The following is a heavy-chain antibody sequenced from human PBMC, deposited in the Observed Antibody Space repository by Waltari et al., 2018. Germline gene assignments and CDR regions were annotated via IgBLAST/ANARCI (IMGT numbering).Heavy chain of an antibody. CDR1: GGTFSSYA. D-gene: IGHD4-17*01. V-gene: IGHV1-69*01. Sequence: QVQLVQSGAEVKKPGSSVKVSCKASGGTFSSYAISWVRQAPGPGLEWMGGILPILGTANYEQKFQGRVTITADESTSTAYMELSSLRSEDTAVYYCARASANDYGDYGRYYFDYWGQGTLVTVSS. CDR3: ARASANDYGDYGRYYFDY. CDR2: ILPILGTA. J-gene: IGHJ4*02.